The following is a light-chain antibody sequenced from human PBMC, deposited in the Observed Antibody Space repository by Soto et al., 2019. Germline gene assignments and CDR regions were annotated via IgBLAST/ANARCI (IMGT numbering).Light chain of an antibody. J-gene: IGKJ4*01. V-gene: IGKV1-39*01. CDR1: QSISSY. Sequence: DIQMTQSPSSLSASVGDRVTITCRASQSISSYLNWYQQKPGKAPKLLIYAASSLQSGVPSRFSGSGSGTDFTLTISCLQPEDFATYYCQQSYSTPLTFGGGTKV. CDR2: AAS. CDR3: QQSYSTPLT.